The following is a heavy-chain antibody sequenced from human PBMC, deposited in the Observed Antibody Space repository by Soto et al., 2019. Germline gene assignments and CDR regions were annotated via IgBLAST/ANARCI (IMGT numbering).Heavy chain of an antibody. J-gene: IGHJ6*02. V-gene: IGHV4-59*01. CDR3: ARDHWSWTSTSCCTYYYHYGMDV. CDR1: GGSISTYY. Sequence: ASETLSLTCTVSGGSISTYYWSWIRQPPGKGLEWIGYVFYSGSTNYNPSLKSRVTISVDTSKNQFSLKLSSVTAADTAVYYCARDHWSWTSTSCCTYYYHYGMDVWGQGTKVTVSS. D-gene: IGHD2-2*02. CDR2: VFYSGST.